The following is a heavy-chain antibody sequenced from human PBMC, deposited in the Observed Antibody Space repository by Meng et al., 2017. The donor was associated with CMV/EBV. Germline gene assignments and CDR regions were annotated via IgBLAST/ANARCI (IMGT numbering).Heavy chain of an antibody. CDR1: GYTFTGYY. J-gene: IGHJ6*02. D-gene: IGHD2-2*01. Sequence: GESLKISCKASGYTFTGYYMHWVRQAPGQGLEWMGWINPNSGGTNYAQKFQGRVTMTRDTSISTAYMELSRLRSDDTAVYYCARVYCPKEYCSSTRGYYYYGMDVWGQGTTVTVSS. CDR3: ARVYCPKEYCSSTRGYYYYGMDV. V-gene: IGHV1-2*02. CDR2: INPNSGGT.